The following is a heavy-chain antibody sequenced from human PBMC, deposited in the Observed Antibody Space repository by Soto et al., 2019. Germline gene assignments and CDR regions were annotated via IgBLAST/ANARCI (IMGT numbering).Heavy chain of an antibody. CDR2: IYYSGST. Sequence: SETLSLTSSVSGGSISSGDYYWSWIRQPPGKGLEWIGYIYYSGSTYYNPSLKSRVTISVDTSKNQFSLKLSSVTAADTAVYYCARALPPSESSSWFDPWGQGTLVTVSS. CDR1: GGSISSGDYY. V-gene: IGHV4-30-4*01. J-gene: IGHJ5*02. D-gene: IGHD2-15*01. CDR3: ARALPPSESSSWFDP.